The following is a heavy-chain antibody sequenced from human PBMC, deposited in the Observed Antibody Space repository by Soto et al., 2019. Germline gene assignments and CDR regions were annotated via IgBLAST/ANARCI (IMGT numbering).Heavy chain of an antibody. D-gene: IGHD2-21*02. CDR2: IHPSGGGT. CDR1: GYTFNTYY. V-gene: IGHV1-46*02. CDR3: SRGGHIGVVTAGFDN. Sequence: QVQLVQSGAEVRKPGASVKVSCKPSGYTFNTYYLHWLRQAHGQALEWMGVIHPSGGGTTYAQKFLDRVPVTRYTSTTTVFMELSSRRSDDTAVYYCSRGGHIGVVTAGFDNWGQGTLVTVSS. J-gene: IGHJ4*02.